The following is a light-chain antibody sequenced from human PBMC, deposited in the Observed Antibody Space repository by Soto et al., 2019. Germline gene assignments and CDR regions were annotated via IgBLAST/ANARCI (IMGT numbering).Light chain of an antibody. J-gene: IGKJ3*01. CDR3: QQFRT. Sequence: IVLTQSPGTLSLSPGERATLSCRASQSVSSSYIAWYQQKPGQAPRLLIYGASSRATGIPDRFSGSGSGTDSTLTISRLEPEDVAVYYCQQFRTFGPGTKVDI. V-gene: IGKV3-20*01. CDR2: GAS. CDR1: QSVSSSY.